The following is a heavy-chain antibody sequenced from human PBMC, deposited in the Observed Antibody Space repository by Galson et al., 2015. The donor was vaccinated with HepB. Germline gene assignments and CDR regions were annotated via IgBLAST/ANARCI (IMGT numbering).Heavy chain of an antibody. Sequence: SLRLSCAASGFTFSSYSMSWVRQAPGKGLQWVSGISSSGGFTYYADSVKGRFTISRDNSKNTLYLQLNSLRAEDTAVYYCAKDKDYAWGSYRYPDWFDPWGQGTLVTVSS. J-gene: IGHJ5*02. CDR3: AKDKDYAWGSYRYPDWFDP. D-gene: IGHD3-16*02. V-gene: IGHV3-23*01. CDR1: GFTFSSYS. CDR2: ISSSGGFT.